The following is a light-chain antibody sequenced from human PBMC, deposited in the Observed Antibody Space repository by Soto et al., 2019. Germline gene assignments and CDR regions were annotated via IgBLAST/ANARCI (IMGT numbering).Light chain of an antibody. CDR2: DVS. CDR3: QQFQNYPLS. V-gene: IGKV1D-13*01. Sequence: AIQMTQSPSSLSASTGDSVTISCRASQAITSSLAWYQQKPGKPPKLLIYDVSTLEGGVPSRFSVSGSATDFTRSISSLQPEDFATYYCQQFQNYPLSFGGGTNVE. CDR1: QAITSS. J-gene: IGKJ4*01.